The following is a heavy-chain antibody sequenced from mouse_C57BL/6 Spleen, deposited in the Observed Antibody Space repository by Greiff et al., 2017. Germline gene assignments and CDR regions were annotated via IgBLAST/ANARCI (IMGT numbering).Heavy chain of an antibody. V-gene: IGHV1-55*01. J-gene: IGHJ2*01. Sequence: QVQLQQSGAELVKPGASVKMSCKASGYTFTSYWITWVKQRPGQGLEWIGDIYPGSGSTNYNEKFKSKATLTVDTSSSTAYMQLSSLTSEDSAVYYCARGTTVVAPDYFDYWGQGTTLTVSS. D-gene: IGHD1-1*01. CDR2: IYPGSGST. CDR3: ARGTTVVAPDYFDY. CDR1: GYTFTSYW.